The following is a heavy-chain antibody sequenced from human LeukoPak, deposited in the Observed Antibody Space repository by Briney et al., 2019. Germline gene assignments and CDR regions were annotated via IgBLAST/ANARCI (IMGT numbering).Heavy chain of an antibody. D-gene: IGHD6-13*01. CDR1: GYTFTSYD. J-gene: IGHJ4*02. V-gene: IGHV1-8*01. CDR3: ARDLKAAAEIAY. CDR2: MNPNSGNT. Sequence: ASVKVSCKASGYTFTSYDINWVRQATEQGLEWMGWMNPNSGNTGYAQKFQGRVTMTRNTSISTAYMELSSLRSEDTAVYYCARDLKAAAEIAYWGQGTLVTVSS.